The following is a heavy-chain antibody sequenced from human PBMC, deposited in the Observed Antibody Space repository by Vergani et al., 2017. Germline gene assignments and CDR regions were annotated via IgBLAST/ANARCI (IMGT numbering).Heavy chain of an antibody. D-gene: IGHD3-10*01. Sequence: QVDLQESGPGLVKSSETLSLNCAVSGYSVGSGYYWGWFRQPPGRGLEWIRCVHRNGNTYYTSSLRSRATISRDTSKNQFSLRLTSVTAADTAVYYFARQNPYGSAHVDFLGRGVLVTVSA. CDR3: ARQNPYGSAHVDF. CDR2: VHRNGNT. J-gene: IGHJ4*02. V-gene: IGHV4-38-2*01. CDR1: GYSVGSGYY.